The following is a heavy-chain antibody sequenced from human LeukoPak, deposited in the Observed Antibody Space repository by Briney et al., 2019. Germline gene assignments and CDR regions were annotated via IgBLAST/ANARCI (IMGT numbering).Heavy chain of an antibody. CDR2: MSSSDDGR. Sequence: PGGSLRLSCATSGFSFSSYAMSWVRQAPGKGLEWVSAMSSSDDGRYYAASVRGRFTISRDNSKNTLYLQMNSLRAEDTAVYYCAKAPGHLFDYWGQGTLVTVSS. V-gene: IGHV3-23*01. J-gene: IGHJ4*02. CDR1: GFSFSSYA. CDR3: AKAPGHLFDY.